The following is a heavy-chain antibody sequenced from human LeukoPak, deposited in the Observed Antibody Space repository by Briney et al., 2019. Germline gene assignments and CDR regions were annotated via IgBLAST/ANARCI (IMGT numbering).Heavy chain of an antibody. CDR1: AFTFRNYA. J-gene: IGHJ4*02. CDR3: ARGRAGAPLVCDC. V-gene: IGHV3-30*03. D-gene: IGHD1-26*01. Sequence: GGSLRLSCAASAFTFRNYAMHWLRRAPGKGLEWVAVIASDGNDKHLADSVKGRFTISRDNAKNTLYLQMNSLRAEDTAVYYCARGRAGAPLVCDCWGQGTLVTVSS. CDR2: IASDGNDK.